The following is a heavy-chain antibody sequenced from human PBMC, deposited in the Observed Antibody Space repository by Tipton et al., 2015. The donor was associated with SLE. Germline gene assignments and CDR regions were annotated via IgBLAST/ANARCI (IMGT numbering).Heavy chain of an antibody. V-gene: IGHV3-23*04. Sequence: QLVQSGGGVVQPGGSLRLSCAASGFTFSSYGMHWVRQAPGKGLEWVSSFRYSGDTTYYAESVKGRFTISRDNSQDTLYLQMDSLRPEDTAVYYCAKGLDRYLFPVDVWGQGTTVAVSS. CDR2: FRYSGDTT. CDR3: AKGLDRYLFPVDV. J-gene: IGHJ6*02. D-gene: IGHD3-9*01. CDR1: GFTFSSYG.